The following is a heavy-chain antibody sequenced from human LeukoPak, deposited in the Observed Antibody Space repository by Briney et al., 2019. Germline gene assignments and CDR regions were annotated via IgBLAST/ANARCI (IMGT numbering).Heavy chain of an antibody. Sequence: SETLSLTCTVSGGSISSYYWSWIRQPPGKGLEWIGYIYYSGSTNYNPSLKSRVTISVDTSKNQFSLKLSSVTAADTAMYYCARVGVLRWFDPWGQGTLVTVSS. J-gene: IGHJ5*02. CDR1: GGSISSYY. V-gene: IGHV4-59*01. CDR3: ARVGVLRWFDP. CDR2: IYYSGST. D-gene: IGHD3-10*01.